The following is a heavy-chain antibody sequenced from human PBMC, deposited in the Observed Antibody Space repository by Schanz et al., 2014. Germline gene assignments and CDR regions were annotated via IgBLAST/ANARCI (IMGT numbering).Heavy chain of an antibody. J-gene: IGHJ4*02. D-gene: IGHD3-10*01. CDR2: LNPATGGA. V-gene: IGHV1-2*06. CDR3: ARDWGQGYFGSPGH. Sequence: QVQLVQSAAEVKKPGASVKVSCKASDYTLTNYHTHWVRQAPGQGLEWMGRLNPATGGANFADKFQGRVALTSDRSIESFAMELTRLTSDDTAVYYCARDWGQGYFGSPGHWGQGTLVTVSS. CDR1: DYTLTNYH.